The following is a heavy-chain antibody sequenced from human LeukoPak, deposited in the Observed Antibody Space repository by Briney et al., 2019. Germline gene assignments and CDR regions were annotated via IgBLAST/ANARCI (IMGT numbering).Heavy chain of an antibody. Sequence: PGGSLRLSCAASGFTFNNYAMSWVRQAPGKGLEWVSAIRGDGGSTYYADSVKGRFTISRDNARNSLFLQMNSLRAEDTAIYYCASDEGNYFDYWGQGTLVTVSS. CDR1: GFTFNNYA. CDR2: IRGDGGST. CDR3: ASDEGNYFDY. V-gene: IGHV3-23*01. J-gene: IGHJ4*02.